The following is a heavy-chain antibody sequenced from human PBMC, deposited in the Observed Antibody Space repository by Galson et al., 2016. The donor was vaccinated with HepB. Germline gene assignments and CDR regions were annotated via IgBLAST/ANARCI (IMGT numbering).Heavy chain of an antibody. CDR3: ARGKSLWTTPWNYGLDV. D-gene: IGHD1-1*01. V-gene: IGHV3-13*01. J-gene: IGHJ6*04. CDR1: GFTFSFYD. CDR2: IGTAPGDT. Sequence: LRLSCAASGFTFSFYDMHWVRQVTGKGLEWISAIGTAPGDTYYSTPVKGRFTISRENAKNSLFLHMSSLRAGDSAGYYCARGKSLWTTPWNYGLDVWGKGTTVTVSS.